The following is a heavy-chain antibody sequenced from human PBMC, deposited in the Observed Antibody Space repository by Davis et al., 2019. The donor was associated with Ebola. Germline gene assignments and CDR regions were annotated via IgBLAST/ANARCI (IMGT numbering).Heavy chain of an antibody. CDR2: MSGTSSVT. V-gene: IGHV3-23*01. CDR3: AKGGAVSSQSSGRGYFDS. CDR1: GFTFSSFA. J-gene: IGHJ4*02. D-gene: IGHD6-13*01. Sequence: PGGSLRLSCSTSGFTFSSFAISWVRQAPGKGLESVATMSGTSSVTFYALSVKGRFTISRDNSRNTLYLQMNSLTADDTAVYYCAKGGAVSSQSSGRGYFDSWGQGTLATVSS.